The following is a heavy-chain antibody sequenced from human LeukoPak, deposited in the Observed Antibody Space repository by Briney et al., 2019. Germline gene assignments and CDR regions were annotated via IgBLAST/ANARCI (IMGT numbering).Heavy chain of an antibody. CDR1: GFTFSSYA. J-gene: IGHJ6*03. Sequence: PGRSLRLSCAASGFTFSSYAMRWVRQAPGKGLEWVAVISYDGSNKYYADSVKGRFTISRDNSKNTLYLQMNSLRAEDTAVYYCARASHDFWSGYQSGYYYMDVWGKGTTVTVSS. D-gene: IGHD3-3*01. V-gene: IGHV3-30-3*01. CDR2: ISYDGSNK. CDR3: ARASHDFWSGYQSGYYYMDV.